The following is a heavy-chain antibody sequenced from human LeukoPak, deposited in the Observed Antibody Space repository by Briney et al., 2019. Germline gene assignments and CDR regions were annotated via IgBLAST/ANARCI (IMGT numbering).Heavy chain of an antibody. J-gene: IGHJ3*02. CDR3: ARVIIVGATGI. CDR2: FSYDGSNK. D-gene: IGHD1-26*01. V-gene: IGHV3-30*03. CDR1: GFTFSSYG. Sequence: GGSLRLSCAASGFTFSSYGIHWVRQAPGKGLEWVAVFSYDGSNKYYADSVKGRFTISRDNSQNTVYLQMNSLRAEDTAVYYCARVIIVGATGIWGQGTMVTVSS.